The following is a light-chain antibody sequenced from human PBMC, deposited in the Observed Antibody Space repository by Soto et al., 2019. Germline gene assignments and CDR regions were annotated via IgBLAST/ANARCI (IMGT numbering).Light chain of an antibody. CDR2: SNN. CDR3: AAWDESLNGVV. CDR1: SSNIGSNT. J-gene: IGLJ2*01. V-gene: IGLV1-44*01. Sequence: QSVLTQPPSASGTPGQRVTISCSGSSSNIGSNTVNWYQQLPGTAPKLLIYSNNQRPSGVPDRFSGPKSGTSASLAISGLQSEDEADYYCAAWDESLNGVVFGGGTKLTVL.